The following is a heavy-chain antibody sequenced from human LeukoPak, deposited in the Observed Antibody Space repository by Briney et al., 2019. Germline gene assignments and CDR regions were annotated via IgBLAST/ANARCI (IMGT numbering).Heavy chain of an antibody. D-gene: IGHD3-3*01. J-gene: IGHJ4*02. CDR1: GGSISSYY. CDR2: IYYSGST. V-gene: IGHV4-59*12. Sequence: SETLSLTCTVSGGSISSYYWSWIRQPPGKGLEWIGYIYYSGSTNYNPSLKSRVTISVDTSKNEFSLDLTSVTAADTAIYYCARGLASGYPPIPFDYWGQGTLVTVSS. CDR3: ARGLASGYPPIPFDY.